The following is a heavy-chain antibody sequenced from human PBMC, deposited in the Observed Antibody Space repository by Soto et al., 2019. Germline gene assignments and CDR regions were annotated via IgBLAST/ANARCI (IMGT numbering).Heavy chain of an antibody. J-gene: IGHJ4*02. CDR3: ARGDYGETVYDY. Sequence: SETLSLTCTVSGGSVSSGSYYWSWIRQPPGKGLEWIGYIYYSGSTNYNPSLKSRVTISVDTSKNQFSLKLSSVTAADTAVYYCARGDYGETVYDYWGRGTLVTVSS. D-gene: IGHD4-17*01. V-gene: IGHV4-61*01. CDR2: IYYSGST. CDR1: GGSVSSGSYY.